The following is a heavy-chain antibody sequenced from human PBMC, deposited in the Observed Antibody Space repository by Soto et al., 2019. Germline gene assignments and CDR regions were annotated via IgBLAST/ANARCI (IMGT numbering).Heavy chain of an antibody. CDR3: ARDLPYYDFWSGYHRYFDL. Sequence: ASGKLSCQASAFTFTSYGISWVRQAPGQGLEWMGWITAYNGNTTYAKKLQGRVTMTTDTSTSTAYMALRSLRSDDTAVYYCARDLPYYDFWSGYHRYFDLSGRGTLVTVSS. D-gene: IGHD3-3*01. J-gene: IGHJ2*01. CDR1: AFTFTSYG. CDR2: ITAYNGNT. V-gene: IGHV1-18*01.